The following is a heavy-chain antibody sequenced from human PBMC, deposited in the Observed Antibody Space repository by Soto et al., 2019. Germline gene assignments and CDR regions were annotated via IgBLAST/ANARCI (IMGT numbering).Heavy chain of an antibody. J-gene: IGHJ4*02. CDR3: ARGGASRDILTGYYFDY. CDR2: INHSGST. CDR1: GGSFSGYY. D-gene: IGHD3-9*01. V-gene: IGHV4-34*01. Sequence: SETLSLTCAVYGGSFSGYYWSWIRQPPGKGLEWIGEINHSGSTNYNPSLKSRVTISVDTSKNQFSLKLSSVTAADTAVYYCARGGASRDILTGYYFDYWGQETLVTVSS.